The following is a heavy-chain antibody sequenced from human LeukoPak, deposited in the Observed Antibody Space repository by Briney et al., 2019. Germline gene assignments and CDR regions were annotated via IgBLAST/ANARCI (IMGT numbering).Heavy chain of an antibody. CDR3: ARAPRTYYDILTGYTRDYYYYYGMDV. CDR1: GFTFSSYS. D-gene: IGHD3-9*01. V-gene: IGHV3-21*01. Sequence: PGGSLRLSCAASGFTFSSYSMNWVRQAPGKGLEWVSSISSSSSYIYYADSVKGRFTISRDNAKNSLYLQMNSLRAEDTAVYYCARAPRTYYDILTGYTRDYYYYYGMDVWGQGTTVAVSS. J-gene: IGHJ6*02. CDR2: ISSSSSYI.